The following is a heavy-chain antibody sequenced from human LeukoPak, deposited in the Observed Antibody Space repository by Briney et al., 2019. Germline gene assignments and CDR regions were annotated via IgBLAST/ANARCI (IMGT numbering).Heavy chain of an antibody. J-gene: IGHJ4*02. Sequence: GGSLRLFCAASGFTFSDRYMGWVRQAPGKGLAWVSYISSSSHYTNYEASVRGRFIISRDNARDSLYLQMNSLRVEDTAIYYCVGETTEGAKDHWGQGTLVTVSS. D-gene: IGHD1-14*01. V-gene: IGHV3-11*05. CDR2: ISSSSHYT. CDR3: VGETTEGAKDH. CDR1: GFTFSDRY.